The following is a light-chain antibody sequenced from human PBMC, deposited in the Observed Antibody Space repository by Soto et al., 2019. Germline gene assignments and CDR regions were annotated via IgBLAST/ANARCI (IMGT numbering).Light chain of an antibody. J-gene: IGKJ4*01. Sequence: DIQMTQSPSTLSASVGDRVTITCRASQSISSWLAWYQQKPGKAPKLLIYKASSLESGVPSRFSGSGYGTEFTLTISSLQPDDFATYYGQQYNSYPLTFGGGTKVEIK. CDR1: QSISSW. CDR2: KAS. V-gene: IGKV1-5*03. CDR3: QQYNSYPLT.